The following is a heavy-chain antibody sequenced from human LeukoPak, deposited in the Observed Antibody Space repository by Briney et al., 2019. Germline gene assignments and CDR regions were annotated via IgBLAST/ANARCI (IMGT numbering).Heavy chain of an antibody. CDR2: ISYDGSNK. D-gene: IGHD3-3*01. J-gene: IGHJ4*02. V-gene: IGHV3-30*04. Sequence: GGSLRLSCAASEFTFSSYAMHWVRQAPGKGLEWVAVISYDGSNKYYADSVKGRFTISRDNSKNTLYLQMNSRRAEDTAVYYCSRSRDFWSGYYPDYWGQGTLVTVSS. CDR3: SRSRDFWSGYYPDY. CDR1: EFTFSSYA.